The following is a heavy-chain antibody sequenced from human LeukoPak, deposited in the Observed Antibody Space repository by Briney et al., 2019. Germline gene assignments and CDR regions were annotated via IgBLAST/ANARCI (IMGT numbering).Heavy chain of an antibody. CDR2: IIPIFGTA. CDR3: ARGYSSGYKYFDY. CDR1: GGTFSSHA. V-gene: IGHV1-69*13. D-gene: IGHD6-19*01. J-gene: IGHJ4*02. Sequence: GASVKVSCKASGGTFSSHAISWVRQAPGQGLEWMGGIIPIFGTANYAQKFQGRVTITADESTSTAYMELSSLRSEDTAVYYCARGYSSGYKYFDYWGQGTLVTVSS.